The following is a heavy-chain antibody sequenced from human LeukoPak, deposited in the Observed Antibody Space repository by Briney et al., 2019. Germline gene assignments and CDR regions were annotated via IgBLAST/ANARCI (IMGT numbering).Heavy chain of an antibody. CDR3: AREARTYQNYYDSSGYYTPQYYYYYYMDV. Sequence: PGGSLRLSCAASGFTFSSYSMNWVRQAPGKGLEWVSSISSSSSYIYYADSVKGRFTISRDNAKNSLYLQMNSLRAEDTAVYYCAREARTYQNYYDSSGYYTPQYYYYYYMDVWGKGTTVTISS. V-gene: IGHV3-21*01. J-gene: IGHJ6*03. D-gene: IGHD3-22*01. CDR2: ISSSSSYI. CDR1: GFTFSSYS.